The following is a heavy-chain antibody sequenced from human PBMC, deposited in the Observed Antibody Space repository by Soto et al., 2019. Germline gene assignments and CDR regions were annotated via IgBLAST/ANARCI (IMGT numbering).Heavy chain of an antibody. CDR1: GFTFSSYA. Sequence: EVQLLESGGGLVQPGGSLRLSCAASGFTFSSYAMSWVRQAPGKGLEWVSAISGNGGSTYYADSVKGRFTISRDNSKNTLDLQMNSLRAEDTAVYYCAKGSVGAIDAFDIWGQGTMVTVSS. CDR3: AKGSVGAIDAFDI. V-gene: IGHV3-23*01. CDR2: ISGNGGST. J-gene: IGHJ3*02. D-gene: IGHD1-26*01.